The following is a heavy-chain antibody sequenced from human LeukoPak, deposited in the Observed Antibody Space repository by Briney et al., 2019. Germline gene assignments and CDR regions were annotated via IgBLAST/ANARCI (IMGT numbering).Heavy chain of an antibody. CDR2: ISAFNGNT. Sequence: ASVKVSCKASGYMFNIYGISWVRQAPGQGLEWMGWISAFNGNTNYARNFQDRVTMTTDTSTSTAYMELTSLRSDDTALYYCARSPPSTGYDRFDTWGQGTLVTVSS. CDR1: GYMFNIYG. CDR3: ARSPPSTGYDRFDT. V-gene: IGHV1-18*01. D-gene: IGHD5-12*01. J-gene: IGHJ4*02.